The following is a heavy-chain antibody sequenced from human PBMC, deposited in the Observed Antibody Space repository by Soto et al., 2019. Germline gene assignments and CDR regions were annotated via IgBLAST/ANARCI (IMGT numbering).Heavy chain of an antibody. J-gene: IGHJ4*02. CDR3: ATLEDETENLDYFDY. CDR1: GFTFSAYA. D-gene: IGHD2-15*01. Sequence: QVQLVESGGGVVQPGRSLRLSCAASGFTFSAYAMHWVRQAPGKGLEWVSVISFDGRKTYYADSMKGRFTISRDNSKHPLYLQMNSLRAEYTAVYLCATLEDETENLDYFDYWGQGTLVTVSP. V-gene: IGHV3-30*04. CDR2: ISFDGRKT.